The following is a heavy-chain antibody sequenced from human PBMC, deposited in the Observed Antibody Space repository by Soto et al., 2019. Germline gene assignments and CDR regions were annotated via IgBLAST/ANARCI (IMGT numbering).Heavy chain of an antibody. J-gene: IGHJ4*02. CDR1: GLDFSGFH. D-gene: IGHD1-1*01. CDR2: LSSSLGHT. CDR3: AANCNVGLTF. Sequence: SLSISCAGSGLDFSGFHRRWFLQAPGKGLEWISYLSSSLGHTYYADSVKGRFTISRDNAKSSVFLEMSDLRSDETAVYYCAANCNVGLTFWRQGTLVTV. V-gene: IGHV3-11*03.